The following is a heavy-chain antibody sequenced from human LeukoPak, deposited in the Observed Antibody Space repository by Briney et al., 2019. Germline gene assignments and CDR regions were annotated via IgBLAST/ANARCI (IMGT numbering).Heavy chain of an antibody. CDR3: ATSGYSDYGYFDY. V-gene: IGHV1-2*02. D-gene: IGHD5-12*01. CDR2: INPNSGGT. J-gene: IGHJ4*02. Sequence: ASVKVSCKASGYTFTGYYMHWVRQAPGQGPEWMGWINPNSGGTNYAQKFQGRVTMTRDTSISTAYMELNRLRSDDTAMYYCATSGYSDYGYFDYWGQGTLVTVSS. CDR1: GYTFTGYY.